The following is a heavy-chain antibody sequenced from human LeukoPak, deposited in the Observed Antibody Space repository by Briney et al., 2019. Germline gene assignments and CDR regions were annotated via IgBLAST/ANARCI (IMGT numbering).Heavy chain of an antibody. CDR3: ASSNWYSYGIDV. CDR2: INPTVGST. CDR1: GYTFTSYY. D-gene: IGHD6-13*01. V-gene: IGHV1-46*01. Sequence: ASVKVSCKASGYTFTSYYLHWVRQAPGQGLEWMGIINPTVGSTSHVQRFQGRITLTRDTSASTVYMELSSLRSEDTAVYYCASSNWYSYGIDVWGKGTTVTVSS. J-gene: IGHJ6*04.